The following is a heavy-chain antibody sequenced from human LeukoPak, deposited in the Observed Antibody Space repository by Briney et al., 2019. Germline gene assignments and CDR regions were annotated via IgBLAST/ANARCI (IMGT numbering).Heavy chain of an antibody. CDR3: AKGTSGTYWGDY. CDR2: ISYDGSKK. Sequence: GRSLRLSCAASGFTFSSYAMHWARQDPGRGLEWVAVISYDGSKKYYADSVKGRFTISRDNSKNTLYLQMNSLTAEDTALYYCAKGTSGTYWGDYWGQGIPVAVSS. D-gene: IGHD1-26*01. CDR1: GFTFSSYA. V-gene: IGHV3-30-3*01. J-gene: IGHJ4*02.